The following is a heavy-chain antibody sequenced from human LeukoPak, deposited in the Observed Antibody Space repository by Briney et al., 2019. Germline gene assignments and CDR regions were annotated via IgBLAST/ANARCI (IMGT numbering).Heavy chain of an antibody. J-gene: IGHJ1*01. CDR3: ARDSQRGAQRGFQY. CDR2: IIAAFDKG. V-gene: IGHV1-69*06. CDR1: GDSFSRYV. D-gene: IGHD1-26*01. Sequence: ASVKVSCTVSGDSFSRYVISWVRQAPGQGPEWMGGIIAAFDKGNYAQKFRGRVTISADKSTSTAHLEVDSLTSGDTAIYYCARDSQRGAQRGFQYWGQGTLVTVSS.